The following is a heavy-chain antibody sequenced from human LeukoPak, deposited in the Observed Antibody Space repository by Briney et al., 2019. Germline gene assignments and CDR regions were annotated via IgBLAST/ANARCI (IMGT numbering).Heavy chain of an antibody. V-gene: IGHV3-7*01. D-gene: IGHD3-10*01. J-gene: IGHJ4*02. CDR3: ARALRAVRGYYFDY. Sequence: PGGSLRLSCAASGFTFSSYWMSWVRQAPGKGLEWVANIKQDGSEKYYVDSVKGRFTISRDNAKNSLYLQMNSLRAEDAAVYYCARALRAVRGYYFDYWGQGTLVTVSS. CDR2: IKQDGSEK. CDR1: GFTFSSYW.